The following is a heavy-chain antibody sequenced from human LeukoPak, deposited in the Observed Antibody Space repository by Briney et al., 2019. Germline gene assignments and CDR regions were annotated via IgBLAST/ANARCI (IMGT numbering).Heavy chain of an antibody. CDR2: IYYSGST. D-gene: IGHD3-3*01. CDR1: GGSISSGDYY. Sequence: SETLSLTCTVSGGSISSGDYYWSWIRQPPGKGLEWIGYIYYSGSTYYNPSLKSRVTISVDTSKNQFSLKLSSVTAADTAVYYCARAAIFGVVISRPGAFDIWGQGTMVTVSS. CDR3: ARAAIFGVVISRPGAFDI. V-gene: IGHV4-30-4*01. J-gene: IGHJ3*02.